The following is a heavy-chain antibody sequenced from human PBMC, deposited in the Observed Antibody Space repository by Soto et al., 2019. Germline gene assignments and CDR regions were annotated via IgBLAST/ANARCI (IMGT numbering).Heavy chain of an antibody. V-gene: IGHV4-30-4*01. J-gene: IGHJ4*02. CDR2: IYYSGST. CDR3: AGGGSGSYPHYYFDY. D-gene: IGHD3-10*01. CDR1: GGSISSGDYY. Sequence: QVQLQESGPGLVKPSQTLSLTCTVSGGSISSGDYYWSWIRQPPGKGLEWIGYIYYSGSTYYNPSLKSRVTKSVDTSKNQFSLKLSSVTAADTAVYYCAGGGSGSYPHYYFDYWGQGTLVTVSS.